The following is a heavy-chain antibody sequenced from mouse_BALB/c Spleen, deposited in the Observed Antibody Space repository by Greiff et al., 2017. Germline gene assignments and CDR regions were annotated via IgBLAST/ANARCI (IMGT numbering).Heavy chain of an antibody. V-gene: IGHV5-6*01. CDR2: ISSGGSYT. Sequence: EVKVVESGGDLVKPGGSLKLSCAASGFTFSSYGMSWVRQTPDKRLEWVATISSGGSYTYYPDSVKGRFTISRDNAKNTLYLQMSSLKSEDTAMYYCARDGYYGGYYAMDYWGQGTSVTVSS. J-gene: IGHJ4*01. D-gene: IGHD2-3*01. CDR3: ARDGYYGGYYAMDY. CDR1: GFTFSSYG.